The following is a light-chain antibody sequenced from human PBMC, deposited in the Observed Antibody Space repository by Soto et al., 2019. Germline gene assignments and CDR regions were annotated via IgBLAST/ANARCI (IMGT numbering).Light chain of an antibody. J-gene: IGKJ1*01. V-gene: IGKV3-20*01. Sequence: EIVLTQSPGSLSLSARERASPFCPASQSVSSNHLAWYQQKPGQPPRLLIYGASRRASGIPDRFSGSGSGTDFTLTISRLEPEDFAVYYCQQYGSSGTFGQGTKVDI. CDR1: QSVSSNH. CDR3: QQYGSSGT. CDR2: GAS.